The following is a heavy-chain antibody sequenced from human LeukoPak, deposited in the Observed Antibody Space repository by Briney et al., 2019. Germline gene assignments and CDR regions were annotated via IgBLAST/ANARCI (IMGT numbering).Heavy chain of an antibody. V-gene: IGHV1-18*04. CDR2: ISDYNGKT. CDR1: GYMFTSYG. D-gene: IGHD4-17*01. Sequence: ASVKVSCKASGYMFTSYGISWVQQAPGQGLEWMGWISDYNGKTNYAQKLQGRVTMTTDTSTSTAYMELRSLRSDDTAVYYCARDGPDYGDYVNFDYWGQGTLVTVSS. CDR3: ARDGPDYGDYVNFDY. J-gene: IGHJ4*02.